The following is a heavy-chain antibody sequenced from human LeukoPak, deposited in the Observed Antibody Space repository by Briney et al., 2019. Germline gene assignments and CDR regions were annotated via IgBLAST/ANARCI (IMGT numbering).Heavy chain of an antibody. J-gene: IGHJ4*02. CDR1: GYTFTGYY. CDR2: IIPILGIA. CDR3: ARDPTVTTRAGGY. Sequence: SVKVSCKASGYTFTGYYMHWVRQAPGQGLEWMGRIIPILGIANYAQKFQGRVTITADKSTSTAYMELSSLRSEDTAVYYCARDPTVTTRAGGYWGQGTLVTVSS. D-gene: IGHD4-17*01. V-gene: IGHV1-69*04.